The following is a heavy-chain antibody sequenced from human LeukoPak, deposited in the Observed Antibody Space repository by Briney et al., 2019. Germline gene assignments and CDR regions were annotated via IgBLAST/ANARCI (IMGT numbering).Heavy chain of an antibody. J-gene: IGHJ4*02. Sequence: SETLSLTCIVSGDSISSSSNYWGWIRQPPGKGLEWIGSIYSSGNTYHNPSLKGRVTISVDTSKNQFSLKLSSVTAADTAVYYSVRHGTFGYNSWGQGTLVTVSS. CDR1: GDSISSSSNY. CDR2: IYSSGNT. D-gene: IGHD5-18*01. V-gene: IGHV4-39*01. CDR3: VRHGTFGYNS.